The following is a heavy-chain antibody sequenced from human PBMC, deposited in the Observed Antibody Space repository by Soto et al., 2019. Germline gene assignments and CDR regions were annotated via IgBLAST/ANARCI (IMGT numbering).Heavy chain of an antibody. CDR3: ARVSGIYHYGMDV. CDR1: GASISRYY. V-gene: IGHV4-59*12. D-gene: IGHD3-10*01. CDR2: LYNTGST. Sequence: PSETLSLTCTVSGASISRYYWSWIRQSPGKGLEWIGYLYNTGSTIYNPSLKSRVTISVDTSKNQFSLKLSSVTAADTAVYYCARVSGIYHYGMDVWGQGTTVTVSS. J-gene: IGHJ6*02.